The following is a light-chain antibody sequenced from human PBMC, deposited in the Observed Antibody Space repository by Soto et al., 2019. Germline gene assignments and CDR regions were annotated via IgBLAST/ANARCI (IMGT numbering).Light chain of an antibody. CDR3: SSYAGSKNV. Sequence: QSALTQPPSASGSPGQSVTISCTGTSSDVGGYNYVSWYQQHPGKAPKLMIYEVSKRPSGGPDRFSGSKSGNTASLTVSGHQAEDEADYYCSSYAGSKNVFGTGTKLTVL. CDR1: SSDVGGYNY. J-gene: IGLJ1*01. V-gene: IGLV2-8*01. CDR2: EVS.